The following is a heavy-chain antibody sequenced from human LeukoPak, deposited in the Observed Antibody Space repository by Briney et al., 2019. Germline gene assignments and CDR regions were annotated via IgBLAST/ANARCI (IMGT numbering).Heavy chain of an antibody. CDR1: RGSLSGYS. CDR3: ARLGGGGTTFDY. V-gene: IGHV4-59*08. J-gene: IGHJ4*02. D-gene: IGHD1-26*01. Sequence: PSETLSLTCTLSRGSLSGYSWSWIRQPPGEGLEWIGYIYYSGITDYTPSLTRRVTISVDTSKNQFSLKLSSVTAADTAVYYCARLGGGGTTFDYWGQGTLVTVSS. CDR2: IYYSGIT.